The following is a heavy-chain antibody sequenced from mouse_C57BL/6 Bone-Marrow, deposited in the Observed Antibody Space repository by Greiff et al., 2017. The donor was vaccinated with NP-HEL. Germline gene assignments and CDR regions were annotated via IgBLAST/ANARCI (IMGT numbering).Heavy chain of an antibody. D-gene: IGHD1-1*01. J-gene: IGHJ3*01. CDR1: GYTFTSYG. CDR2: IYPRSGNT. Sequence: SGAELARPGASVKLSCKASGYTFTSYGISWVKQRTGQGLEWIGEIYPRSGNTYYNEKFKGKATLTADKSSSTAYVELRSLTSEDSAVYFCARDGLYYYGSSSFAYWGQGTLVTVSA. CDR3: ARDGLYYYGSSSFAY. V-gene: IGHV1-81*01.